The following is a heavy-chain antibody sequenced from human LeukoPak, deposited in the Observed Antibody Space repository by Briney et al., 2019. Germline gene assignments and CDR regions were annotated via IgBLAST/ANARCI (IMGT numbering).Heavy chain of an antibody. CDR3: ARALATWEPLEGY. CDR1: GYTFTSYY. V-gene: IGHV1-46*01. CDR2: INPSGGST. J-gene: IGHJ4*02. Sequence: ASVKVSCKASGYTFTSYYMRWVRQAPGQGLEWMGIINPSGGSTSYAQKFQGRATMTRDMSTSTVYMELSSLRSEDTAVYYCARALATWEPLEGYWGQGTLVTVSS. D-gene: IGHD1-26*01.